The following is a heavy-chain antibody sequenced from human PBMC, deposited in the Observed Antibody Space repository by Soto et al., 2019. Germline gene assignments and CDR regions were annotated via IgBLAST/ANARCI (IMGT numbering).Heavy chain of an antibody. J-gene: IGHJ5*02. V-gene: IGHV1-18*01. D-gene: IGHD3-16*01. CDR2: ISDYNGNT. Sequence: QVQLVQSGAEVKKPGASVKVSCKASGYTFTSYGISWVRQAPGQGLEWMGWISDYNGNTNYAQKLQGRVTMTTDTSTSTAYMERRSLRSDDTAVYYCARDQRIGASGHWVGFDPWGQGTLVPVSS. CDR1: GYTFTSYG. CDR3: ARDQRIGASGHWVGFDP.